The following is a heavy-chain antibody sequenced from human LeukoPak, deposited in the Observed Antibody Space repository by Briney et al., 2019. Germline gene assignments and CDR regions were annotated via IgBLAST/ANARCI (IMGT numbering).Heavy chain of an antibody. V-gene: IGHV3-23*05. Sequence: LSGGSLRLSCVASGFTFSDYAMNWVRQAPGKGLEWVSTFKTIYNQVYYAESVRGRFTISTDNSKNTAYLQMNSLRVEDTALYYCARSVPDYTRFDFWGQGALVTVSS. CDR2: FKTIYNQV. CDR3: ARSVPDYTRFDF. D-gene: IGHD4-11*01. J-gene: IGHJ4*02. CDR1: GFTFSDYA.